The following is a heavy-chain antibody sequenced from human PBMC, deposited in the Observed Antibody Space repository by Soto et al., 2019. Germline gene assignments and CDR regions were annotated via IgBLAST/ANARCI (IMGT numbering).Heavy chain of an antibody. V-gene: IGHV3-23*01. D-gene: IGHD6-19*01. CDR3: AKDGGWSLAVAGLFDY. CDR1: GSTFSSDD. J-gene: IGHJ4*02. Sequence: EVHLLEYGGGLVQPGGSLRLSCVVSGSTFSSDDMSWVRQAPGRGLEWVSGISDSGGSTYYADSVKGRFTISRDNAKNTLDLQMKSPRVEDTALYYCAKDGGWSLAVAGLFDYWGPGTQVTVSS. CDR2: ISDSGGST.